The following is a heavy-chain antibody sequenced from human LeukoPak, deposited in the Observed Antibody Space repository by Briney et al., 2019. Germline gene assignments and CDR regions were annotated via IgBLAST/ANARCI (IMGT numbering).Heavy chain of an antibody. CDR3: ARGGVRGSYYYYYYMDV. CDR2: INPNNGGT. Sequence: ASVKVSCKASGYTFSNYYLHWVQQAPGQGLEWMGWINPNNGGTNYAQKFQGRVTMTRDTSMNTGYMELRRLRSDDRAMYYCARGGVRGSYYYYYYMDVWGKGTTVTVSS. D-gene: IGHD3-10*01. CDR1: GYTFSNYY. V-gene: IGHV1-2*02. J-gene: IGHJ6*03.